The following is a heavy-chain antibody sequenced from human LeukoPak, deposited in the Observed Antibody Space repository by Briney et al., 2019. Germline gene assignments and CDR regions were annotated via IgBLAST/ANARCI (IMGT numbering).Heavy chain of an antibody. Sequence: SETLSLTCAVYGGSFNDYYWSWIRQPPGKGLEWIGYVYNSGSTDYNPSLKSRVTISADTSKNQFSLKVNSVTASDTAVYYCVRDRELYYWGQGILVTVSS. V-gene: IGHV4-59*01. CDR1: GGSFNDYY. D-gene: IGHD1-26*01. J-gene: IGHJ4*02. CDR3: VRDRELYY. CDR2: VYNSGST.